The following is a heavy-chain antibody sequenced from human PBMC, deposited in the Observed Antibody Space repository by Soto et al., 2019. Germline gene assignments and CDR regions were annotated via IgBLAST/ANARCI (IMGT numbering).Heavy chain of an antibody. D-gene: IGHD2-21*02. CDR1: EFTFSSYA. J-gene: IGHJ5*02. CDR3: AKLVTDAGSVS. CDR2: IGSSGVTA. V-gene: IGHV3-23*01. Sequence: EVQLLESGRGWVQPGGTLRLSCAASEFTFSSYAMSWVRQAPGKGLEWVSAIGSSGVTAYYADSVKGRFTISRDNSKNTLYLQMTSLRAEDTAVYYCAKLVTDAGSVSWGQGTLVVVSS.